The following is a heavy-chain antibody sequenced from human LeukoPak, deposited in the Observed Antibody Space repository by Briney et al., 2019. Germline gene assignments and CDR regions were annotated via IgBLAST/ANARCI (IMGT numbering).Heavy chain of an antibody. Sequence: TLSLTCTVSGDSISSGSYSWTWIRQPPGKGLEWIGYIYHSGGTYFNPSLRSRVTMSVDRSKNQFSLKLSSVTAADTAVYYCARDGSGYSTWFDPWGQGTLVTVSS. V-gene: IGHV4-30-2*01. CDR2: IYHSGGT. CDR1: GDSISSGSYS. D-gene: IGHD3-22*01. CDR3: ARDGSGYSTWFDP. J-gene: IGHJ5*02.